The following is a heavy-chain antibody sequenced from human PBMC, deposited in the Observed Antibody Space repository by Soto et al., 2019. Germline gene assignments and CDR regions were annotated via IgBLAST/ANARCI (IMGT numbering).Heavy chain of an antibody. J-gene: IGHJ4*02. D-gene: IGHD3-22*01. CDR3: TRSDYYDSSGYYHY. CDR2: IRSKAYGGTT. Sequence: GGSLRLSCTASGFTFGDYAMSWFRQAPGKGLEWVGFIRSKAYGGTTEYAASVKGRFIISRDDSKSIAYLQMNSLKTEDTAVYYCTRSDYYDSSGYYHYWGQGTLVTVSS. V-gene: IGHV3-49*03. CDR1: GFTFGDYA.